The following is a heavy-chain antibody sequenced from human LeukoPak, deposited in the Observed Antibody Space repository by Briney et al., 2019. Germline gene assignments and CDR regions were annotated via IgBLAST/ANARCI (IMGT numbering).Heavy chain of an antibody. CDR1: GFTFSSYA. J-gene: IGHJ4*02. Sequence: PGVSLRLSCAASGFTFSSYAMSWVRQAPGKGLEWVSAISGSGGSTYYADSVKGRFTISRDNSKNTLYLQMNSLRAENTAVYYCAKDPDSSWRPFDYWGQGTPVTVSS. CDR3: AKDPDSSWRPFDY. V-gene: IGHV3-23*01. CDR2: ISGSGGST. D-gene: IGHD6-13*01.